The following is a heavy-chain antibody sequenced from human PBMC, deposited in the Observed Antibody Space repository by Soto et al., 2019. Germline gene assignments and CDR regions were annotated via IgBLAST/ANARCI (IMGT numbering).Heavy chain of an antibody. CDR1: GFTFSSYS. D-gene: IGHD3-16*01. Sequence: GGSLRLSCAVSGFTFSSYSMNWVRQAPGKGLEWVSSIGGSGGYIYYADSVKGRFTISRDNSKNTLYLQMNSLRAEDTSVYYCAKDRLPSPWYFDLWGRGTLVTVSS. CDR2: IGGSGGYI. V-gene: IGHV3-21*04. CDR3: AKDRLPSPWYFDL. J-gene: IGHJ2*01.